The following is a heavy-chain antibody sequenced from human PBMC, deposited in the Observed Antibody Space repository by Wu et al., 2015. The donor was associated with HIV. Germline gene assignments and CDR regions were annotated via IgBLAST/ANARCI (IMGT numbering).Heavy chain of an antibody. CDR2: FDPDDDET. V-gene: IGHV1-24*01. CDR1: GYRLTELS. D-gene: IGHD3-3*01. Sequence: QVQLVQSRAGVKKPGASVKVSCKVSGYRLTELSIHWVRQAPGKGLEWMGGFDPDDDETIFAHNFQGRVTMPEDTSTDTAYMELNSLRSEDTAVYYCAASDSSGFGVDAFDVWGQGTLVTVSS. J-gene: IGHJ3*01. CDR3: AASDSSGFGVDAFDV.